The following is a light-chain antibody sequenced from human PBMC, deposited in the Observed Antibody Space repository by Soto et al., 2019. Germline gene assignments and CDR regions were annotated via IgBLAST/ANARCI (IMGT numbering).Light chain of an antibody. J-gene: IGKJ5*01. CDR3: QHYQSGHPIT. CDR1: QSVGTR. V-gene: IGKV3-20*01. CDR2: GAS. Sequence: EIMLTQPPDTLSLSPCERATLSARASQSVGTRLAWYQHKTGQAPRLLISGASSRATGIPDRFTGSGSETSFTLTISRLEPEDFALYYCQHYQSGHPITFGQGTRLEIK.